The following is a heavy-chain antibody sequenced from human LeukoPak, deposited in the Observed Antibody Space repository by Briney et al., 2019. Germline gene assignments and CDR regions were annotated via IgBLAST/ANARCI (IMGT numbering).Heavy chain of an antibody. CDR1: GFTFSSHW. CDR2: IKEDGSEK. Sequence: GGSLKLSCAASGFTFSSHWTSWVRQAPGKGLEWVANIKEDGSEKYFVDSVKGRFTISRDNAKNSLYLQINSLRAEDTAVYYCAKIPYSSGWVQNWFDPWGQGTLVTVSS. CDR3: AKIPYSSGWVQNWFDP. V-gene: IGHV3-7*01. D-gene: IGHD6-19*01. J-gene: IGHJ5*02.